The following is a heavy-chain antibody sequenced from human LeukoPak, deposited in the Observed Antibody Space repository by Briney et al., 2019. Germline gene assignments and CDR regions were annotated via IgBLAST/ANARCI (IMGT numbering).Heavy chain of an antibody. V-gene: IGHV3-30*14. CDR1: GFTFSSYA. D-gene: IGHD3-22*01. J-gene: IGHJ4*02. CDR3: ARGWTYDSSGYYYGFDY. Sequence: GGSLRLSCAASGFTFSSYAMHWVRQAPGKGLEWVAVISYDGSNKYYADSVKGRFTISRDNSKNTLYLQMNSLRAEDTAVYYCARGWTYDSSGYYYGFDYWGQGTLVTVSS. CDR2: ISYDGSNK.